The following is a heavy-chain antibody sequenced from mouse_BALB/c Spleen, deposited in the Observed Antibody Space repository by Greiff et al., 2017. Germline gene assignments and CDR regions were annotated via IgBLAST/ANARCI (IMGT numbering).Heavy chain of an antibody. CDR2: IWSGGST. CDR3: ARPTYYGNYGAAY. D-gene: IGHD2-10*01. CDR1: GFSLTSYG. J-gene: IGHJ3*01. Sequence: VMLVESGPGLVQPSQSLSITCTVSGFSLTSYGVHWVRQSPGKGLEWLGVIWSGGSTDYNAAFISRLSISKDNSKSQVFFKMNSLQANDTAIYYCARPTYYGNYGAAYWGQGTLVTVSA. V-gene: IGHV2-2*02.